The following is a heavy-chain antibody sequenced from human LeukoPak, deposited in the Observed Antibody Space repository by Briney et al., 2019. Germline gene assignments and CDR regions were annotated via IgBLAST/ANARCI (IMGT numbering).Heavy chain of an antibody. J-gene: IGHJ4*02. V-gene: IGHV3-30*02. CDR3: AKDAPDSGGWHLDY. CDR2: IRNDGSIK. CDR1: GFTFSSCG. D-gene: IGHD6-19*01. Sequence: GGSLRLSCAASGFTFSSCGMHWVRQAPGKGLEWVAFIRNDGSIKYYADSVKGRFTISRDNSKNTLYLQMNSLRVEDTAVYYCAKDAPDSGGWHLDYWGQGTLVTVSS.